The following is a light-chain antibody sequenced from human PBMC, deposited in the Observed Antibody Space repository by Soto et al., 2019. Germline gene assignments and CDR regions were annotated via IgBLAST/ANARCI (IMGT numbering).Light chain of an antibody. CDR1: QSVSDSY. V-gene: IGKV3-20*01. CDR2: AS. J-gene: IGKJ3*01. CDR3: QHDGTSAL. Sequence: EIVLTQSPGTLSLSPGERATLSCRASQSVSDSYLAWYQQKPGQAPRLLIYASSRATGIPDRFSGSGSGTDFTLTISRLEPEDFAVYYCQHDGTSALFGPGTKVYIK.